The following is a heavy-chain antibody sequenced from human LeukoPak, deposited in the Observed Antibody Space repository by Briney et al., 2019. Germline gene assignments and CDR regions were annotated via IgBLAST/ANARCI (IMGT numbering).Heavy chain of an antibody. D-gene: IGHD1-26*01. Sequence: PSQTLSLTCTVSGGSISSGGYYWSWIRQHPGKGLEWIGYIYYSGSTYYNPSLKSRVTISEDTSKNQFSLKLSSVIVADTAVYYCARSGSYPYSFDPWGQGTLVTVSS. V-gene: IGHV4-31*03. CDR1: GGSISSGGYY. CDR3: ARSGSYPYSFDP. CDR2: IYYSGST. J-gene: IGHJ5*02.